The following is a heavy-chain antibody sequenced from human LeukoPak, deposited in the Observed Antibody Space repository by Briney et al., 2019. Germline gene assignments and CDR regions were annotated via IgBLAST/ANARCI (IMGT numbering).Heavy chain of an antibody. V-gene: IGHV3-21*06. CDR2: ITSDSNLI. CDR1: GFAFSDYS. CDR3: ASGGATVWGY. Sequence: GGSLRLSCAASGFAFSDYSMNWVRQAPGKGLEWISAITSDSNLIYYAESMRGRITISRDNAENSVYLQMNGLRAEDTAIYYCASGGATVWGYWGQGALVIVSS. D-gene: IGHD3-16*01. J-gene: IGHJ4*02.